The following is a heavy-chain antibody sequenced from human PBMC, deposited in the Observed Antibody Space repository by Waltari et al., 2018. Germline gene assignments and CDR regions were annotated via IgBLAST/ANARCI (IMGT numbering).Heavy chain of an antibody. D-gene: IGHD6-19*01. V-gene: IGHV3-74*01. Sequence: EVQLVESGGGLVQPGGSLRLSCAASGFCFRNYWIHWVRQAPGKGLEWVSRINPDGSSISHADSVRGRFTITRDNAKNTLYRQMNSLRVDDTAVYYCTRATAVSFDYWGLGTLVTVSS. J-gene: IGHJ4*02. CDR1: GFCFRNYW. CDR2: INPDGSSI. CDR3: TRATAVSFDY.